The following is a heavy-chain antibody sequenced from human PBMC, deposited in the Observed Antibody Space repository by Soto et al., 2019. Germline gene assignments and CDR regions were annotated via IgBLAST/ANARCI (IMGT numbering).Heavy chain of an antibody. V-gene: IGHV3-30-3*01. Sequence: GGPLRLCWAAAGRTFGNYARRWVSQAPGKGLEWVAVISYDGSNKYYADSVKGRFTISRDNSKSTLSLQLNSLSSEDTAVYYCARGFGHSGGWYVVDFWGQGTLVTVSS. CDR1: GRTFGNYA. J-gene: IGHJ4*02. D-gene: IGHD6-19*01. CDR2: ISYDGSNK. CDR3: ARGFGHSGGWYVVDF.